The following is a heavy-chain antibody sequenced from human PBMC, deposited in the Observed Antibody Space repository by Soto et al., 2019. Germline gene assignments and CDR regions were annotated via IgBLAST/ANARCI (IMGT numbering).Heavy chain of an antibody. CDR2: MNPNTGNP. J-gene: IGHJ4*02. Sequence: QVQLVQSGAEVKKPGASVKVSCKASGYTFTSYDINWVRQATGQGLGGMGWMNPNTGNPAYAQKFQGRVTMTRNTSISTAYMELSSLRSEDTAVYYCARESSYGLVYWGQGTLVTVSS. CDR3: ARESSYGLVY. V-gene: IGHV1-8*01. D-gene: IGHD5-18*01. CDR1: GYTFTSYD.